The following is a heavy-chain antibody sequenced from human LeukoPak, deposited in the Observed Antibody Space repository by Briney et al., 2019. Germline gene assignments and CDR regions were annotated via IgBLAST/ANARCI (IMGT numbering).Heavy chain of an antibody. J-gene: IGHJ4*02. D-gene: IGHD6-13*01. CDR2: ISYDGTNK. Sequence: GRALRLSCAASGFPFNTYAMNWVRQAPGKGLEWVAAISYDGTNKYYGDSVKGRFTISRDNSKNTLYLQVTSLRVEDSAMYYCARSGGSVWYGMDYWGQGTLVTVSS. CDR1: GFPFNTYA. V-gene: IGHV3-30-3*01. CDR3: ARSGGSVWYGMDY.